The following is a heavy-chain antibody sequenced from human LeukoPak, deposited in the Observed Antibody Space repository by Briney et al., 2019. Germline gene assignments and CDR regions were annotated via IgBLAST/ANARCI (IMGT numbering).Heavy chain of an antibody. Sequence: PGGSLRLSCAASGFTFSSYWMSWVSQAPGKGLEWVVNIKEDGRKKNYVDSVKGGFTISRNNAKNSVYLQMNSLRAEDTAVNYCARLRGDIVVVPAAMPVVYYGMDVWGQGATVTVSS. CDR2: IKEDGRKK. V-gene: IGHV3-7*01. J-gene: IGHJ6*02. D-gene: IGHD2-2*01. CDR1: GFTFSSYW. CDR3: ARLRGDIVVVPAAMPVVYYGMDV.